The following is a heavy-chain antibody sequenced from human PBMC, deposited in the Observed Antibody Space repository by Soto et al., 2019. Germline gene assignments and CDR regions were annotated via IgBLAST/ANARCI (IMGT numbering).Heavy chain of an antibody. D-gene: IGHD2-21*02. V-gene: IGHV3-30*03. CDR1: GFTLGSYG. J-gene: IGHJ5*02. CDR3: TCGGDCLRAHPA. CDR2: ISYDGSNK. Sequence: PGGSLRLSCAVSGFTLGSYGMHWVRQAPGKGLEWAAVISYDGSNKYSADSVKGRFTISRDNSKNTLYLQMNSLMAEDTAVYYCTCGGDCLRAHPAWGQGTLVTVSS.